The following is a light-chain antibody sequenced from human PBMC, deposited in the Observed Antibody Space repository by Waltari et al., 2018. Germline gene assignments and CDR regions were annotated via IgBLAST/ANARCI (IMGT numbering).Light chain of an antibody. J-gene: IGLJ2*01. CDR2: EGS. CDR3: CSYAGSTTLV. Sequence: QSALTQPASVSGSPGQSITISCTGTSSDVWSYNLVSWYQQHPGKSPKLMIYEGSKRPSGVAIRFSGSRSGNTASLTLSGLQAEDEADYCCCSYAGSTTLVFGGGTTLPVL. V-gene: IGLV2-23*01. CDR1: SSDVWSYNL.